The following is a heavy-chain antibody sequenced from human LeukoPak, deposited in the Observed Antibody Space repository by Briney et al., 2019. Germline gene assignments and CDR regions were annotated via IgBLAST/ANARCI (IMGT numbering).Heavy chain of an antibody. CDR3: ASSRSSGWYDY. D-gene: IGHD6-19*01. CDR2: IYYSGST. J-gene: IGHJ4*02. CDR1: GGSISSYY. V-gene: IGHV4-59*01. Sequence: SETPSLTCTVSGGSISSYYWSWIRQPPGKGLEWIGYIYYSGSTNYNPSLQSRVTISVDTSKNQFSLKLSSVTAADTAVYYCASSRSSGWYDYWGQGALVTVSS.